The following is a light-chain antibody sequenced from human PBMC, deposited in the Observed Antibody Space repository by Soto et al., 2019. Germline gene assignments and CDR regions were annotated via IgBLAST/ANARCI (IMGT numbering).Light chain of an antibody. Sequence: QSALTQPRSVSGSPGQSVTISCTGTSSDVGGYNYVSWYQQHPGKAPKLMIYDVSKRPSVVPDRFSGSKSGHTASLTISGLQAEDEADYYCCSYAGSVVFGGGTKLTVL. CDR3: CSYAGSVV. CDR2: DVS. V-gene: IGLV2-11*01. J-gene: IGLJ2*01. CDR1: SSDVGGYNY.